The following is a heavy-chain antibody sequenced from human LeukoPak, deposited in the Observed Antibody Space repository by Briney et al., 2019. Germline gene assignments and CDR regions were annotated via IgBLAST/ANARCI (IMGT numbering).Heavy chain of an antibody. V-gene: IGHV4-59*01. Sequence: PSETLSLTCTVSGGSISSYYWSWIRQPPGKGLEWIGYIYYGGSTNYNPSLKSRVTISVDTSKNQFSLKLSSVTAADTAVYYCARDEYNWFDPWGQGTLVTVSS. CDR3: ARDEYNWFDP. J-gene: IGHJ5*02. CDR1: GGSISSYY. CDR2: IYYGGST.